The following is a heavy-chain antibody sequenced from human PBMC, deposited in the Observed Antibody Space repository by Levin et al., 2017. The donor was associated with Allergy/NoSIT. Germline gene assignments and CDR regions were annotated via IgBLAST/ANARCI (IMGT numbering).Heavy chain of an antibody. CDR2: IYPGDSDT. D-gene: IGHD2/OR15-2a*01. Sequence: GGSLRLSCKASGYTFTSYWIGWVRQMPGKGPEWMGVIYPGDSDTRYSPSFRGQVTISADKSITTVYLQWSSLKASDTAIYYCARRLGWDLNSRSYSFDYWGQGTLVTVSS. J-gene: IGHJ4*02. CDR1: GYTFTSYW. CDR3: ARRLGWDLNSRSYSFDY. V-gene: IGHV5-51*01.